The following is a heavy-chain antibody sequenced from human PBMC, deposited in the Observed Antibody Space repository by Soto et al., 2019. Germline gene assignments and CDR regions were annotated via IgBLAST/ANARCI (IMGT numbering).Heavy chain of an antibody. CDR3: ASQKLDVPAFFAY. J-gene: IGHJ4*02. CDR2: IYYSGST. CDR1: GGSISSGGYY. Sequence: PSETLSLTCTVSGGSISSGGYYWSWIRQHPGKGLEWIGYIYYSGSTYYNPSLKSRVTISVDTSKNQFSLKLTSVTAADTAVYYCASQKLDVPAFFAYWSQGTLVTVSS. D-gene: IGHD3-3*02. V-gene: IGHV4-31*03.